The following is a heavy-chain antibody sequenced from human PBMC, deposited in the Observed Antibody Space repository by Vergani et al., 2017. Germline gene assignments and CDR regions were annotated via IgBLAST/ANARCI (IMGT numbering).Heavy chain of an antibody. V-gene: IGHV3-23*01. D-gene: IGHD3-10*01. J-gene: IGHJ5*02. CDR2: ISVSGGRT. Sequence: EVQLLESGGGLVQPGGSRRLSGEASGFTFSSYARSGVGHAPGKGLEWVSAISVSGGRTYYADSVKGRFTISRDNSKNTLYLQMNSLRAEDTAVYYCAKADYGSGSHTPDPWGQGTLVTVSS. CDR3: AKADYGSGSHTPDP. CDR1: GFTFSSYA.